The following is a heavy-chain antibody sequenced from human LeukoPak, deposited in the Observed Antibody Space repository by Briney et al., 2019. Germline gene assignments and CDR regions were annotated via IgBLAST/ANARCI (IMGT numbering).Heavy chain of an antibody. CDR3: AREGEMATNWFDP. Sequence: SETLSLTCTVSGGSISSGGYYWSWIRQHPGKGLGWIGYIYYSGSTYYNPSLKSRVTISVDTSKNQFSLKLSSVTAADTAVYYCAREGEMATNWFDPWGQGTLVTVSS. J-gene: IGHJ5*02. D-gene: IGHD5-24*01. CDR1: GGSISSGGYY. V-gene: IGHV4-31*03. CDR2: IYYSGST.